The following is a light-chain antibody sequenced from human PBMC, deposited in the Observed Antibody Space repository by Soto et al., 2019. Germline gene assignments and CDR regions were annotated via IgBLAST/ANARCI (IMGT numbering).Light chain of an antibody. J-gene: IGKJ4*01. CDR3: QQYKSFSLT. Sequence: DIRVTQSPPTLSASVGDRVTITCRASQTITTWMAWYQQKPGKAPKLLIYKTSDLESGVQSRFSGSGSGTEFSLTIRSLQPDDFATYYCQQYKSFSLTFGGGTKVDIK. CDR2: KTS. CDR1: QTITTW. V-gene: IGKV1-5*03.